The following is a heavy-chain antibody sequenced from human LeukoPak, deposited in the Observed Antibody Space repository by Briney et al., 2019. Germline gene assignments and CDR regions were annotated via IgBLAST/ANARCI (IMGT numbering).Heavy chain of an antibody. J-gene: IGHJ5*02. CDR2: ISAYNGNT. V-gene: IGHV1-18*01. CDR3: ARSLTRGYYYDSSGYYNWFDP. CDR1: GYTFTSYG. Sequence: GASVKVSCKASGYTFTSYGISWVRQAPGQGLEWMGWISAYNGNTNYAQKLQGRVTMTTDTSTSTAYMELRSLRSDDTAVYYCARSLTRGYYYDSSGYYNWFDPWGQGTLVTVSS. D-gene: IGHD3-22*01.